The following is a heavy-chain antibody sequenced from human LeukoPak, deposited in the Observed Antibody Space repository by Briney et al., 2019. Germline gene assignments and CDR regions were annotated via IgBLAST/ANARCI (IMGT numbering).Heavy chain of an antibody. Sequence: PSETLSLTCSVSGDSISSRDYYWSWIRQPPGKGLEWIGYIYYSGSTSYNPSLKSRVTISVDTSKNQFSLKLSSVTAADTAVYYCARHRAVYYFDYWGQGTLVTVSS. CDR3: ARHRAVYYFDY. D-gene: IGHD3-10*01. CDR2: IYYSGST. V-gene: IGHV4-30-4*08. J-gene: IGHJ4*02. CDR1: GDSISSRDYY.